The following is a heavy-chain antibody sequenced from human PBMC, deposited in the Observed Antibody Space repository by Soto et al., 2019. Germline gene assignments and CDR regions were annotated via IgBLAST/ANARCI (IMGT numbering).Heavy chain of an antibody. Sequence: SETLSLTCAVSGGSIGSSSYYWGWIRQPPGKGLEWIGSIYYSGNTYYNPSLKSRVTISVDTSKNQFSLKLSSVTAADTAVYYCARLYGSGSSTHYYYDMDVWGQGTTVTV. V-gene: IGHV4-39*01. D-gene: IGHD3-10*01. CDR2: IYYSGNT. CDR3: ARLYGSGSSTHYYYDMDV. J-gene: IGHJ6*02. CDR1: GGSIGSSSYY.